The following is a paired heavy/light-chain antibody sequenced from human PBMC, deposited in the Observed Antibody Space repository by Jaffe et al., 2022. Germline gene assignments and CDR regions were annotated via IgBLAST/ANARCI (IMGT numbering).Light chain of an antibody. J-gene: IGLJ1*01. Sequence: QSALTQPASVSGSPGQSITISCTGTSSDVGAYNYVSWYQQHPGKAPKLMIYDVSNRPSGVSNRFSGSKSGKTASLTISGLQAEDEADYYCSSYRGSTTLYVFGTGTKVTVL. CDR1: SSDVGAYNY. CDR3: SSYRGSTTLYV. V-gene: IGLV2-14*03. CDR2: DVS.
Heavy chain of an antibody. V-gene: IGHV5-51*03. D-gene: IGHD6-6*01. Sequence: EVQLVQSGAEVKKPGESLKISCKGSENSFNTYWIGWVRQMPGRGLEWMGIIYPDESDTRYSPSFQGQVTISVDKSINTAYLQWTSLKASDTAMYYCASQTRMGIPRRGDFDPWGQGTLVTVSS. CDR2: IYPDESDT. CDR3: ASQTRMGIPRRGDFDP. J-gene: IGHJ5*02. CDR1: ENSFNTYW.